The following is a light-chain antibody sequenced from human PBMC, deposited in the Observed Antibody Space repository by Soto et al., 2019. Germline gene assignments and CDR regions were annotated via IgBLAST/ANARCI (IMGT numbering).Light chain of an antibody. Sequence: DIQMTQSPSTLSASVGDGVTITCRASQSISSWLAWYQQKPGKAPKLLIYKASSLESGVPSRFSGHESGTEFTLTITSLQPDDFATYFCQQYNSYPWTFGQGTKLEIK. CDR2: KAS. CDR3: QQYNSYPWT. CDR1: QSISSW. J-gene: IGKJ1*01. V-gene: IGKV1-5*03.